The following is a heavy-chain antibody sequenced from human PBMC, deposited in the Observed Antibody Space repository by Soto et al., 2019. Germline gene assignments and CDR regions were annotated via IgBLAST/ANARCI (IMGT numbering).Heavy chain of an antibody. CDR2: INPSGGST. D-gene: IGHD4-17*01. Sequence: ASVNVSCKTSGYTFTSYYMHWVRQAPGQGLEWMGIINPSGGSTSYAQKFQGRVTMTRDTSTSTVYMELSSLRSEDTAVYYCARGYGLFQMTTVPPDYWGQGTLVTVSS. J-gene: IGHJ4*02. CDR1: GYTFTSYY. CDR3: ARGYGLFQMTTVPPDY. V-gene: IGHV1-46*03.